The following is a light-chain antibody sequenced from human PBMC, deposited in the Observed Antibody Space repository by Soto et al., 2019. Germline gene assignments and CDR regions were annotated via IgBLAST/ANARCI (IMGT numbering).Light chain of an antibody. Sequence: DIQMTHSPSSLSASVGDRVSITCRASQSVSRGLAWYQQKPGKAPKVLIYDASTLESGVPSRFSGSGSGTEFTLTITSLQPDDFATYYCQHYSLVWAFGQGTKVDIK. CDR2: DAS. CDR3: QHYSLVWA. CDR1: QSVSRG. J-gene: IGKJ1*01. V-gene: IGKV1-5*01.